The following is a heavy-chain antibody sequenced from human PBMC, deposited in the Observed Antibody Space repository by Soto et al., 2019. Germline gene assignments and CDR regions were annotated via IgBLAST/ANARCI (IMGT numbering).Heavy chain of an antibody. J-gene: IGHJ6*02. V-gene: IGHV1-18*01. D-gene: IGHD6-13*01. CDR2: ISTYNGNT. CDR3: AREGSSLFTDYYYYGMDV. Sequence: ASVKVSCKASGYTFSSYGISWVRQAPGQGLEWMGWISTYNGNTNYAQKLQGRVTMTTDTSTSTAYMELRSLRSDDTAVYYCAREGSSLFTDYYYYGMDVWGQGTTVTVSS. CDR1: GYTFSSYG.